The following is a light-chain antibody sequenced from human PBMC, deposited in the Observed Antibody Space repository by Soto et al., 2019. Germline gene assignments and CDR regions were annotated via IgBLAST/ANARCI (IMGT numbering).Light chain of an antibody. V-gene: IGKV3-20*01. CDR1: QSVSSNH. Sequence: EIVVTQSPSTLSLSPGERATLSCRASQSVSSNHLAWYQQKPGQAPRLLIFASTGRPTVFPDRFTGSGSGTDFTLTISRLEPEDFAMYYCQQYGSSPYTFGQGTKVEIK. CDR3: QQYGSSPYT. J-gene: IGKJ2*01. CDR2: AST.